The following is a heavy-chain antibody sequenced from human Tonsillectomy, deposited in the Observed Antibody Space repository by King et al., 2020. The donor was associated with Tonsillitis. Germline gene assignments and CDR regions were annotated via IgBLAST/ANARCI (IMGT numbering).Heavy chain of an antibody. J-gene: IGHJ4*02. CDR2: MYYSGTI. CDR1: GGSIGTSDQY. V-gene: IGHV4-39*01. CDR3: ARYVSGSFDY. D-gene: IGHD1-26*01. Sequence: LQLQESGPGVVKPSETLSLTCTVSGGSIGTSDQYWAWIRQPPGNGLEGIGYMYYSGTIFYNPSLQSRITISGGTSENRFSLKLSSVTAADSAVYFCARYVSGSFDYWGQGALVTVSS.